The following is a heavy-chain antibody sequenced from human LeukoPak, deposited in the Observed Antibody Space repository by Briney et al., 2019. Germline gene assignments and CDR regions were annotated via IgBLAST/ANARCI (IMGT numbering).Heavy chain of an antibody. CDR3: ASSDLTPFDY. J-gene: IGHJ4*02. V-gene: IGHV1-46*01. CDR1: GYTCTSYY. D-gene: IGHD2-21*01. Sequence: EASVKVSCKASGYTCTSYYMHWVRQAAGQGLEWMGIINPSGGSTSYAQKFQGRVTMTRDTSTSTVYMELSSLRSEDTAVYYCASSDLTPFDYWGQGTLVTVSS. CDR2: INPSGGST.